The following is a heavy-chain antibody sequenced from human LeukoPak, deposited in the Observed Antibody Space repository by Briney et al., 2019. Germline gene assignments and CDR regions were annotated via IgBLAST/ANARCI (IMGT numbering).Heavy chain of an antibody. CDR3: AKYAPPTTALTGFFDD. Sequence: GGSLRLSCAASGFTFSSYWMSWVRQAPGKGLEWVANIKQDGSEKYYVDSVKGRFSISRDSSKNTLYLQMNSLRVEDTAVYYCAKYAPPTTALTGFFDDWGQGTLVTVSS. CDR2: IKQDGSEK. D-gene: IGHD4-17*01. V-gene: IGHV3-7*03. J-gene: IGHJ4*02. CDR1: GFTFSSYW.